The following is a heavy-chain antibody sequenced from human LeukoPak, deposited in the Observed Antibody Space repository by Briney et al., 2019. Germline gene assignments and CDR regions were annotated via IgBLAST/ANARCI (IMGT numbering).Heavy chain of an antibody. Sequence: ERSLRLSCAASEFIFSSYGMHWVRQAPGKGLEWVAVIWYDGSNKYYADSVKGRFTISRDNSKKTLYLQMNSLRAEDTAVYYCARDRYGSANWFDPWGQGTLVTVS. D-gene: IGHD3-10*01. J-gene: IGHJ5*02. CDR2: IWYDGSNK. CDR1: EFIFSSYG. CDR3: ARDRYGSANWFDP. V-gene: IGHV3-33*01.